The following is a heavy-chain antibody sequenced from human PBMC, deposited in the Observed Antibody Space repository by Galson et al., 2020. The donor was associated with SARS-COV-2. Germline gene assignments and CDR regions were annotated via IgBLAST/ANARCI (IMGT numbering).Heavy chain of an antibody. CDR3: AREGLYYDILTGPHYGMDV. CDR1: GFTFSSYW. V-gene: IGHV3-7*01. D-gene: IGHD3-9*01. J-gene: IGHJ6*02. CDR2: IKQDGSEK. Sequence: GESLKISCAASGFTFSSYWMSWVRQAPGKGLEWVANIKQDGSEKYYVDSVKGRFTISRDNAKNSLYLQMNSLRAEDTAVYYCAREGLYYDILTGPHYGMDVWGQGTTVTVSS.